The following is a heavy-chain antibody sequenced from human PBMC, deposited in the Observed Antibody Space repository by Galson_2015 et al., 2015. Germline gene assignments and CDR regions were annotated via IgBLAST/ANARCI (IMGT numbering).Heavy chain of an antibody. J-gene: IGHJ4*02. V-gene: IGHV3-30*18. Sequence: SLRLSCAASGFTFSTYGMHWVRQAPGKGLEWVAGISYDGSSKYYADSVKGRFTISRDNSRNTLYLQMNCLRAEDSAIFYCAKGSPTIRTANYFDDWGQGTLVTVSS. CDR1: GFTFSTYG. CDR2: ISYDGSSK. D-gene: IGHD5-12*01. CDR3: AKGSPTIRTANYFDD.